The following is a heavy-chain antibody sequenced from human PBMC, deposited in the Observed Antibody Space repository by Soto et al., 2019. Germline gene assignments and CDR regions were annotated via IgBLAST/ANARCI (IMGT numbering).Heavy chain of an antibody. Sequence: QVQLVQSGPGVKKPGASVNLSCKQSGYTFSGYYFNWVRQAPGQGLEWLGVFKPTGGGSTSYAQRFQGRVTVTRDTSTSTVYMELGSLRFDDTAVFFCASDYGSGVEMDVWGQGTRVTVSS. CDR2: FKPTGGGST. CDR3: ASDYGSGVEMDV. V-gene: IGHV1-46*01. CDR1: GYTFSGYY. D-gene: IGHD3-10*01. J-gene: IGHJ6*02.